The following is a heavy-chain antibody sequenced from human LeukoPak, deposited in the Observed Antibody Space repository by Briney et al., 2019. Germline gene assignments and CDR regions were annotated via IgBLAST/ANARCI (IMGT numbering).Heavy chain of an antibody. CDR2: ISAYNGNT. D-gene: IGHD6-19*01. V-gene: IGHV1-18*01. CDR3: AKDKELYSSGYYYFDY. CDR1: GYTFTSYG. J-gene: IGHJ4*02. Sequence: GASVKVSCKASGYTFTSYGISWVRQAPGQGLEWMGWISAYNGNTNYAQKLQGRVTMTTDTSTSTAYMELRSLRSDDTAVYYCAKDKELYSSGYYYFDYWGQGTLVTVSS.